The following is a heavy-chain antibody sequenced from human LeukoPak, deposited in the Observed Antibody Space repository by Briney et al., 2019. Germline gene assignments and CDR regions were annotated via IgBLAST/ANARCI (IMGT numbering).Heavy chain of an antibody. CDR2: IYPGDADT. V-gene: IGHV5-51*01. Sequence: GESLKISCKGSGYSFSTYWIGWVRQIPGKGLEWMGIIYPGDADTRYSPSFQGQVSISADKFISTAYLQWSSLKASDTAVYYCARTRGGVSFDYWGQGTLVAVSS. J-gene: IGHJ4*02. CDR1: GYSFSTYW. D-gene: IGHD2-21*01. CDR3: ARTRGGVSFDY.